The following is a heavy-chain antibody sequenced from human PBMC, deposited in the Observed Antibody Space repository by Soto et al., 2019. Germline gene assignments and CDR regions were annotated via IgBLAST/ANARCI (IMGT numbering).Heavy chain of an antibody. CDR3: ARVESTAAEDYYYYGMDV. Sequence: QVQLVQSGAEVKKPGSSVKVSCKASGGTFSSYTISWVRQAPGQGLEWMGRIIPILGIANYAQKFQGRVTITADKSSSTAYMELSSLRSEDTAVYYCARVESTAAEDYYYYGMDVWGQGTTVTVSS. CDR1: GGTFSSYT. CDR2: IIPILGIA. V-gene: IGHV1-69*02. D-gene: IGHD6-13*01. J-gene: IGHJ6*02.